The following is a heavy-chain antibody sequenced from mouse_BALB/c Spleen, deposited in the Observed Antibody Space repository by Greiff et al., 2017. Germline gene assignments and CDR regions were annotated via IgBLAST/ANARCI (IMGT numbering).Heavy chain of an antibody. D-gene: IGHD2-14*01. V-gene: IGHV14-4*02. CDR3: ARYGRYDVDY. Sequence: EVQLQQSGAELVRSGASVKLSCTASGFNIKDYYMHWVKQRPEQGLEWIGWIDPENGDTEYAPKFQGKATMTADTSSNTAYLQLRSLASEDSALYYCARYGRYDVDYWGQGTTLTVSS. CDR2: IDPENGDT. CDR1: GFNIKDYY. J-gene: IGHJ2*01.